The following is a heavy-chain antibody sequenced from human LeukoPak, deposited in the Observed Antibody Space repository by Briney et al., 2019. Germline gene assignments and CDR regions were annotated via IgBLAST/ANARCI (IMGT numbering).Heavy chain of an antibody. CDR1: GFTFSSYV. J-gene: IGHJ4*02. CDR2: IKQDGREK. CDR3: ARQSITAYSLNFNY. D-gene: IGHD6-6*01. V-gene: IGHV3-7*01. Sequence: GALRLSCAASGFTFSSYVMHWVCQAPGKGLEWVASIKQDGREKYFVESVKGRFTLLRDNTENSLYLQMNSLRAEDTAIYYCARQSITAYSLNFNYWGQGILVPVSS.